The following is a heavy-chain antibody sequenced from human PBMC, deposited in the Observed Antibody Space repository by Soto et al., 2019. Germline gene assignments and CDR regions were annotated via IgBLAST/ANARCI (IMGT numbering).Heavy chain of an antibody. J-gene: IGHJ3*02. CDR3: ARDVGIHDAFDI. V-gene: IGHV4-59*13. CDR1: TDSFNDYY. CDR2: IYHTGNT. D-gene: IGHD5-18*01. Sequence: QVRLHESGPGLVKPSETLSLTCTVSTDSFNDYYWSWIRQPPGKGLEWIGSIYHTGNTNYNPSLESRVSISVDTCKIQISLSLSSVTAADTVVYYCARDVGIHDAFDIWGQGTLVTVSS.